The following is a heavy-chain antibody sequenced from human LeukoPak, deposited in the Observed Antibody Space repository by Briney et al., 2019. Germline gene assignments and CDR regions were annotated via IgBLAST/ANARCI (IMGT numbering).Heavy chain of an antibody. Sequence: GGSLRLSCAVSAFTVSGNYMSWVRQDPGKGLEWVSLIYSGGTTYYADSVKGRFTISRDNSKNTLYLQMNSLRAEDTAVYYCARRAGGYSHPYDYWGQGILVTVSS. CDR1: AFTVSGNY. CDR2: IYSGGTT. CDR3: ARRAGGYSHPYDY. V-gene: IGHV3-53*01. J-gene: IGHJ4*02. D-gene: IGHD4-23*01.